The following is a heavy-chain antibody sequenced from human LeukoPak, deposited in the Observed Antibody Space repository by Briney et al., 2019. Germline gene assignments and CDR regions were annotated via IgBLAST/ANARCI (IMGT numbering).Heavy chain of an antibody. V-gene: IGHV1-69*05. J-gene: IGHJ4*02. CDR1: GGTFSSYA. D-gene: IGHD1-26*01. CDR2: IIPMFGTA. Sequence: SVKVSCKASGGTFSSYAISWVRQAPGQGLEWMGGIIPMFGTANYAQKFQGRVTITTEESTSTAYMELSSLGSEDTAMYYCARVFTRGGEISGSYYYYWGQGTQVTVSS. CDR3: ARVFTRGGEISGSYYYY.